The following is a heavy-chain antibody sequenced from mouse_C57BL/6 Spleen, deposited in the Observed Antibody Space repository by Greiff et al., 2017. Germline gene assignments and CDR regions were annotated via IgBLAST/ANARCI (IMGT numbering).Heavy chain of an antibody. J-gene: IGHJ1*03. CDR1: GFTFSDYY. CDR3: ARDDGRYFDV. V-gene: IGHV5-16*01. D-gene: IGHD2-3*01. Sequence: EVKVVESEGGLVQPGSSMKLSCTASGFTFSDYYMAWVRQVPEKGLEWVANINYDGSSTYYLDSLKSRFIISRDNAKNILYLQMSSLKSEDTATYYCARDDGRYFDVWGTGTTVTVSS. CDR2: INYDGSST.